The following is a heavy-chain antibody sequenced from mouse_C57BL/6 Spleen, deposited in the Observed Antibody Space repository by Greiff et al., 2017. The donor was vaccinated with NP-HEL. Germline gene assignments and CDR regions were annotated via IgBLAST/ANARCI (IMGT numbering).Heavy chain of an antibody. Sequence: VQLQQSGPELVKPGASVKISCKASGYAFSSSWMNWVKQRPGKGLEWIGRIYPGDGDTNYNGKFKGKATLTADKSSSTAYMQLSSLTSEDSAVYFSARRTLMTTVVARDYAMDYWGQGTSVTVSS. D-gene: IGHD1-1*01. J-gene: IGHJ4*01. CDR3: ARRTLMTTVVARDYAMDY. CDR1: GYAFSSSW. V-gene: IGHV1-82*01. CDR2: IYPGDGDT.